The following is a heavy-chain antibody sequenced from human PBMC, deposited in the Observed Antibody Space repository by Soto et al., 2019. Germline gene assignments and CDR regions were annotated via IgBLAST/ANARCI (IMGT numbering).Heavy chain of an antibody. CDR3: ARTHALTIFGVVSYGMDV. Sequence: PSETLSLTCTVSGGSISSSSYYWGWIRQPPGKGLEWIGSIYYSGSTYYNPSLKSRVTISVDTSKNQFSLKLSSVTAADTAVYYCARTHALTIFGVVSYGMDVWGQGTTVTVS. D-gene: IGHD3-3*01. CDR1: GGSISSSSYY. CDR2: IYYSGST. V-gene: IGHV4-39*01. J-gene: IGHJ6*02.